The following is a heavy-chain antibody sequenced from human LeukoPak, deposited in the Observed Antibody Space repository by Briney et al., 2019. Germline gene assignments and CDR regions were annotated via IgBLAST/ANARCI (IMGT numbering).Heavy chain of an antibody. J-gene: IGHJ4*02. V-gene: IGHV3-21*01. D-gene: IGHD2-2*01. CDR2: ISSSSSYI. CDR1: GFTVSSNY. CDR3: ARLPTYCSSTSCYLDY. Sequence: GGSLRLSCAASGFTVSSNYMTWVRQAPGKGLEWVSSISSSSSYIYYADSVKGRFTISRDNAKNSLYLQMNSLRAEDTAVYYCARLPTYCSSTSCYLDYWGQGTLVTVSS.